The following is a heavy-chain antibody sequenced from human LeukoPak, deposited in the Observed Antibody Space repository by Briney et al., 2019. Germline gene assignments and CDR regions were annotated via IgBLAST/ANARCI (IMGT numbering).Heavy chain of an antibody. J-gene: IGHJ4*02. CDR3: AKDRGSSGWYYFDY. V-gene: IGHV3-9*01. CDR2: ISWNSGSI. CDR1: GFTFDDYA. Sequence: GGSLRLSCAASGFTFDDYAMHWVRQAPGKGLEWVSGISWNSGSIGYADSVKGRFTISRDNAKNSLYLQMNSLRAGDTALYYCAKDRGSSGWYYFDYWGQGTLVTVSS. D-gene: IGHD6-19*01.